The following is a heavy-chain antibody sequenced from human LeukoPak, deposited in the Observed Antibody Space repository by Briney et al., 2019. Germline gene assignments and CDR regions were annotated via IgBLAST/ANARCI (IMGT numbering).Heavy chain of an antibody. D-gene: IGHD6-19*01. CDR2: XXITGSTI. Sequence: AXGLTFSSYEMNWVRQAPGKGLERXXXXXITGSTIYYADSVKGRFTISRDNAKNSLYLQMNSLRAEDTAVYYCARDRDVVAVAGPGFFDYWGQGTLVTVSS. CDR1: GLTFSSYE. CDR3: ARDRDVVAVAGPGFFDY. V-gene: IGHV3-48*03. J-gene: IGHJ4*02.